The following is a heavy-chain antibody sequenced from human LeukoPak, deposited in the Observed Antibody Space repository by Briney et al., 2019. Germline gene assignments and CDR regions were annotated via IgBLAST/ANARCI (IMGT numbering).Heavy chain of an antibody. CDR3: ARAEVLGIEVGYFDL. CDR1: GFTFSSYD. V-gene: IGHV3-13*01. CDR2: IGTAGDT. D-gene: IGHD7-27*01. Sequence: GGSLRLSCAASGFTFSSYDMHWVRQATGKGLEWVSAIGTAGDTYYTGSVKGRFTISRENAKNYLYLQMNSLRAGDTAVYYCARAEVLGIEVGYFDLWGRGTLVTVSS. J-gene: IGHJ2*01.